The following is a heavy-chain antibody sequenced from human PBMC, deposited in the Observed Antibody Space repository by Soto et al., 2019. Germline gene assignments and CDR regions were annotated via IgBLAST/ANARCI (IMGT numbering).Heavy chain of an antibody. CDR1: GGSFSGYY. CDR3: ARGRSSSWTYYYYGMDV. CDR2: INHSGST. J-gene: IGHJ6*02. D-gene: IGHD6-13*01. Sequence: SETLSLTCAVYGGSFSGYYWSWIRQPPRKGLEWIGEINHSGSTNYNPSLKSRVTISVDTSKNQFSLKLSSVTAADTAVYYCARGRSSSWTYYYYGMDVWGQGTTVTVPS. V-gene: IGHV4-34*01.